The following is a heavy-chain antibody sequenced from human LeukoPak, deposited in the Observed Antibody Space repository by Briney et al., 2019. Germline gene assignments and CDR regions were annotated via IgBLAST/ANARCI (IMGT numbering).Heavy chain of an antibody. Sequence: SETLSLTCTVSGGSISSGSYYWSWIRQPAGKGLEWIGRIYTSGSTNYNPSLKSRVTISVDTSKNQFSLKLSSATAADTAVYYCARDGIAASGIDAFDIWGPGTMVTVSS. CDR2: IYTSGST. V-gene: IGHV4-61*02. D-gene: IGHD6-13*01. J-gene: IGHJ3*02. CDR1: GGSISSGSYY. CDR3: ARDGIAASGIDAFDI.